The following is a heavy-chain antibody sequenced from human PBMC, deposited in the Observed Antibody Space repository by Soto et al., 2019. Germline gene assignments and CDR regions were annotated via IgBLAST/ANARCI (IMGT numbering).Heavy chain of an antibody. CDR1: GGTFSSYA. Sequence: QVQLVQSGAEVKKPGSSVKVSCKASGGTFSSYAISWVRQAPGQGLEWMGGIIPIFGTANYAQKFQGRVTITADESTSTAYMELSSLRSEDTAVYYCANWDDGDYDYYYYGMDVWGQGTTVTVSS. J-gene: IGHJ6*02. V-gene: IGHV1-69*01. D-gene: IGHD4-17*01. CDR3: ANWDDGDYDYYYYGMDV. CDR2: IIPIFGTA.